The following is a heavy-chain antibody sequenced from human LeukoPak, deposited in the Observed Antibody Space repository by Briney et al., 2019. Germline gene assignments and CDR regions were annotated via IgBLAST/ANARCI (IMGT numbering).Heavy chain of an antibody. CDR2: INPSGGST. D-gene: IGHD2-2*01. V-gene: IGHV1-46*01. Sequence: ASVKVSCKASGYTFTSYYMHWVRQAPGQGLEWMGIINPSGGSTSYAQKFQGRVTMTRDMSTSTVYMELSSLRSEGTAVYYCARDGRDNDCSSTSCHQSYYYMDVWGKGTTVTVSS. J-gene: IGHJ6*03. CDR1: GYTFTSYY. CDR3: ARDGRDNDCSSTSCHQSYYYMDV.